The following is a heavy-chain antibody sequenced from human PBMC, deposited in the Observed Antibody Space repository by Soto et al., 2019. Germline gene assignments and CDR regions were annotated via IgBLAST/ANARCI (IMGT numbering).Heavy chain of an antibody. CDR1: GYTFTSYA. J-gene: IGHJ6*03. CDR3: ARDSSSSYYYYYYMDV. CDR2: INAGNGNT. Sequence: GASVKVSCKASGYTFTSYAMHWVRQAPGQMLDWMGWINAGNGNTKYSQKFQGRGTITRDTSASTAYMELSSLRSEDTAVYYCARDSSSSYYYYYYMDVWGKGTTVTVSS. V-gene: IGHV1-3*01. D-gene: IGHD6-6*01.